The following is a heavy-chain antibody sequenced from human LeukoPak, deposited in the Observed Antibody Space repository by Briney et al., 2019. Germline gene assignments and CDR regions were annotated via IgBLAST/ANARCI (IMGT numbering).Heavy chain of an antibody. J-gene: IGHJ4*02. CDR3: AKDQAYSSSWYTTKDDY. Sequence: PGGSLTLSCAASGFTFSSCGMHWVRQAPAKGLERVAFIRYDGSNKYYADSVKGRFTISRDNSKNTLYLQMNSLRAEDTAVYYCAKDQAYSSSWYTTKDDYWGQGTLVTVSS. D-gene: IGHD6-13*01. CDR2: IRYDGSNK. V-gene: IGHV3-30*02. CDR1: GFTFSSCG.